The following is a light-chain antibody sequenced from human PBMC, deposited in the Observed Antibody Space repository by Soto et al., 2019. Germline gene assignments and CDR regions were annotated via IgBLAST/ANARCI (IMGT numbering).Light chain of an antibody. Sequence: QSVLTQPASVSGSPGQSITISCTGTSNEVGSYNHVSWYQQHPGEVPKLIIFNVNDRPSGVSNRFSGSKSGNTASLTISGLQAEDEADYYCSSFTSSTTYVFGTGTKVTVL. V-gene: IGLV2-14*01. CDR3: SSFTSSTTYV. J-gene: IGLJ1*01. CDR2: NVN. CDR1: SNEVGSYNH.